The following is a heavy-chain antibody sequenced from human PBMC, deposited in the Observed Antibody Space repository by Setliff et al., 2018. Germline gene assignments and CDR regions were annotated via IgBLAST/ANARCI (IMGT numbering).Heavy chain of an antibody. CDR2: TIPLFGTT. Sequence: SVKVSCKASGGTFTNYGVSWVRQAPGQGLEWMGGTIPLFGTTDYAQKFHGRVTIITDESTSTAYMELSSLTSDDTAVYYCVRDAGWQYDDYAGVYFPHWGQGTLVTVSS. J-gene: IGHJ1*01. CDR1: GGTFTNYG. D-gene: IGHD4-17*01. CDR3: VRDAGWQYDDYAGVYFPH. V-gene: IGHV1-69*05.